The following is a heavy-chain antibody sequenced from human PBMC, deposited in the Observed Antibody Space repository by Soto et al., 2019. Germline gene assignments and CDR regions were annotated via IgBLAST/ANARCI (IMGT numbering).Heavy chain of an antibody. Sequence: EVQLVESGGGLVQPGGSLRLSCEASGFTFTRYTMIWVRQSPGEGLEWLANIKEDGIQKNYVDSVKGRFTISRDNAKKSLYLQMNRLRVDDTAVYYCAREVWGPVDWGQGTLVTVSS. J-gene: IGHJ4*02. CDR1: GFTFTRYT. D-gene: IGHD7-27*01. CDR2: IKEDGIQK. V-gene: IGHV3-7*01. CDR3: AREVWGPVD.